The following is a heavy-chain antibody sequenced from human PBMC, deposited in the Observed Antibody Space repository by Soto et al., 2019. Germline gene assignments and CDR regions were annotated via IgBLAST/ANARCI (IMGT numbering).Heavy chain of an antibody. CDR1: GGSFSGYY. CDR2: INHSGST. Sequence: SETLSLTCAVYGGSFSGYYWSWIRQPQGKGLEWIGEINHSGSTNYNPSLKSGVTISVDTSKNQFSLKLSSVTAADTAVYYCARGVVVVAAISTSWFDPWGQGTLVTVSS. D-gene: IGHD2-15*01. V-gene: IGHV4-34*01. CDR3: ARGVVVVAAISTSWFDP. J-gene: IGHJ5*02.